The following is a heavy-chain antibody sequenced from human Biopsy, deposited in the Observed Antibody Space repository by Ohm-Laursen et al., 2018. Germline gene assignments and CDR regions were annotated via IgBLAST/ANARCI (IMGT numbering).Heavy chain of an antibody. Sequence: SDTLSFTCEVYGKTFSDYYWSWIRQPPGKGLEWIGQINQSGRTNYNPSLKSRVNISADKSNNQFSLKLTSMTSADTAVYFCGNEVHGRDYWGLGALVTVSS. D-gene: IGHD2-15*01. CDR2: INQSGRT. CDR3: GNEVHGRDY. V-gene: IGHV4-34*08. CDR1: GKTFSDYY. J-gene: IGHJ4*02.